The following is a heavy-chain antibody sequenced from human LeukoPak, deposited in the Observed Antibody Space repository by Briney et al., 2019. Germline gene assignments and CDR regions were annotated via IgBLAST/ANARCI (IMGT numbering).Heavy chain of an antibody. CDR2: IIPTFGTA. CDR1: GCTYSSYS. D-gene: IGHD5-24*01. Sequence: SVKLSCTCSGCTYSSYSVSWVRQDRAQAGEWMGGIIPTFGTANYAQKLQGRVPITAEESTSTAYMELSSLRSEDTAVYYCAREGGWLQLNYYMDVWGKGTTVTISS. J-gene: IGHJ6*03. V-gene: IGHV1-69*13. CDR3: AREGGWLQLNYYMDV.